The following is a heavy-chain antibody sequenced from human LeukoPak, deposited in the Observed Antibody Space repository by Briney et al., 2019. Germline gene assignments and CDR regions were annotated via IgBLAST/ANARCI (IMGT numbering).Heavy chain of an antibody. CDR1: GFTLSTYA. CDR2: ISGSDGST. J-gene: IGHJ6*03. V-gene: IGHV3-23*01. D-gene: IGHD3-16*01. CDR3: AKDKDYGYYMDV. Sequence: GGSLRLSCAASGFTLSTYAMSWVRQAPGKGLEWVSGISGSDGSTYYADSVKGRFTISRDNSKNTLYLQMNSLRAEDTAVYYCAKDKDYGYYMDVWGKGTTVTVSS.